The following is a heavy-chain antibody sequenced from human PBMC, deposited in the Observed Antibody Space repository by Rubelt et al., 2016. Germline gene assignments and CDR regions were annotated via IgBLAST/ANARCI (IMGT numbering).Heavy chain of an antibody. J-gene: IGHJ5*02. Sequence: EVQLVESGGGLVQPGGSLRLSCAASGFTFSSYWMSWVRQAPGKGREGVANIKQDGSEKYYVDSVKGRLTISRYHAKHSLYLQMNSLRAEDTAVYYCARGVVPVSWGQGTLVTVSS. V-gene: IGHV3-7*01. D-gene: IGHD2-2*01. CDR3: ARGVVPVS. CDR2: IKQDGSEK. CDR1: GFTFSSYW.